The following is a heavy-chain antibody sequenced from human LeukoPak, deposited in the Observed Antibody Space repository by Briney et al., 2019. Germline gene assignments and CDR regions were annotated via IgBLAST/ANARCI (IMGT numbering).Heavy chain of an antibody. V-gene: IGHV4-39*07. D-gene: IGHD3-10*01. Sequence: SETLSLTCTVSGGSISSSSYYWGWIRQPPGKGLEWIGSIYYSGSTYYNPSLKSRVTISVDTSKNQFSLKLSSVTAADTAVYYCARLVPTYFNVSGSPIDAFDIWGQGTMVTVSS. CDR1: GGSISSSSYY. CDR3: ARLVPTYFNVSGSPIDAFDI. CDR2: IYYSGST. J-gene: IGHJ3*02.